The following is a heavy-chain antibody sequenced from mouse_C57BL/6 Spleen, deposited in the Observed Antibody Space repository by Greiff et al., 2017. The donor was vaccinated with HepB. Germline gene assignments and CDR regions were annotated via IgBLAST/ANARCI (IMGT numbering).Heavy chain of an antibody. Sequence: VQLQHSGPELVTPGASVKISCKASGYAFSSSWMNWVKQRPGKGLEWIGRIYPGDGDTNYNGKFKGKATLTADKSSSTAYMQLSSLTSEDSAVYFCARYYYRGDYFDYWGQGTTLTVSS. CDR1: GYAFSSSW. CDR3: ARYYYRGDYFDY. V-gene: IGHV1-82*01. J-gene: IGHJ2*01. CDR2: IYPGDGDT. D-gene: IGHD2-14*01.